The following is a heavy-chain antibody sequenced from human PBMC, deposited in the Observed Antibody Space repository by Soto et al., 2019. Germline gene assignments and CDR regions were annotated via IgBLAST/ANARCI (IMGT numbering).Heavy chain of an antibody. CDR2: IKLDGREK. CDR3: ARVGGFCSGGSCQVLFFDS. V-gene: IGHV3-7*02. Sequence: GGSLRLSCAASGFTFSNYWMSWVRQAPGKGMEWVANIKLDGREKDCLDSVKGRFTISRDNAKKSLYLQMNSLRAEDMAVYYCARVGGFCSGGSCQVLFFDSWGQGALVTVSS. D-gene: IGHD2-15*01. J-gene: IGHJ4*02. CDR1: GFTFSNYW.